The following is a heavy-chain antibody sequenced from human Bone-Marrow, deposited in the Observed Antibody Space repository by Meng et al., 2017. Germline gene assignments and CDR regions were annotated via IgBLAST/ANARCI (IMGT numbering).Heavy chain of an antibody. J-gene: IGHJ4*02. V-gene: IGHV5-51*01. CDR2: IYPGDSDT. D-gene: IGHD6-19*01. CDR3: ARRVAVAGTCDY. Sequence: KVSCKGSGYSFTSYWIGWVRQMPGKGLEWMGIIYPGDSDTRYSPSFQGQVTISADKSISTAYLQWSSLQASDTAMYYCARRVAVAGTCDYWGQGTLVTVSS. CDR1: GYSFTSYW.